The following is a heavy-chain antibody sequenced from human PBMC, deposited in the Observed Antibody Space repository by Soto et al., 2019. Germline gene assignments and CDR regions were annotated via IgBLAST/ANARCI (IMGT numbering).Heavy chain of an antibody. CDR1: GYTFTNHG. D-gene: IGHD3-16*01. Sequence: ASVKVSCKPSGYTFTNHGINWVRQAPGQGLEWMGWINPYNANTNYAQKLQGRVTMTTDTSTSTAYMDLRSLTSDDTAVYYCARDRVAGIWGDAFDIWGQGTMVTVSS. V-gene: IGHV1-18*04. J-gene: IGHJ3*02. CDR2: INPYNANT. CDR3: ARDRVAGIWGDAFDI.